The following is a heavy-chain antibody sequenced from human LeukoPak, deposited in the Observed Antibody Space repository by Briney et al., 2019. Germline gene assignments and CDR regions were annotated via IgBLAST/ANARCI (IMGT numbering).Heavy chain of an antibody. CDR2: VSYDGGIK. D-gene: IGHD6-19*01. Sequence: GGSLRLSWAASGFTFSSFTMHWVRQAPGKGLEWVAVVSYDGGIKYYADSVKGRFTISRDNSKNTLYLQMNSLRAEDSAVYYCVKDWGDRGWYIDFWGQGALVTASS. CDR3: VKDWGDRGWYIDF. V-gene: IGHV3-30-3*01. J-gene: IGHJ4*02. CDR1: GFTFSSFT.